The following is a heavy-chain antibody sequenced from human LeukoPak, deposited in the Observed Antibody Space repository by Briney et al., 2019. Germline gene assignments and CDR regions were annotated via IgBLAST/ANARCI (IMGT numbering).Heavy chain of an antibody. CDR3: ARRVSSGWDHYYYYYYMDV. Sequence: PSETLSLTCAVYGGSFSGYYWSWIRQPPGKGLEWIGSIYYSGSTYYNPSLKSRVTISVDTSKNQFSLKLSSVTAADTAVYYCARRVSSGWDHYYYYYYMDVWGKGTTVTISS. CDR2: IYYSGST. V-gene: IGHV4-34*01. J-gene: IGHJ6*03. CDR1: GGSFSGYY. D-gene: IGHD6-19*01.